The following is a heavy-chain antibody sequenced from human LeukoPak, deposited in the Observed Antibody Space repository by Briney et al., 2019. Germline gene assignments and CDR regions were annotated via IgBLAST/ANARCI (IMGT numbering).Heavy chain of an antibody. CDR1: GFTFSSYG. V-gene: IGHV3-30*18. CDR3: AKRDFVRGSGWYFDY. J-gene: IGHJ4*02. Sequence: GGSLRLSCAASGFTFSSYGMHWVRQAPGKGLEWVAVISYDGSNKYYADSVKGRFTISRDNSKNTLYLQMNSLRAEDTAAYYCAKRDFVRGSGWYFDYWGQGTLVTVSS. CDR2: ISYDGSNK. D-gene: IGHD6-19*01.